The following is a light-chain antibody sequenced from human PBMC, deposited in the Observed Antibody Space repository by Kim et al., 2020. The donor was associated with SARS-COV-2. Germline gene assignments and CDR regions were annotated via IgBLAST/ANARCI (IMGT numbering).Light chain of an antibody. CDR2: GAS. CDR3: QQYDDLPFT. J-gene: IGKJ3*01. CDR1: HYFPNY. V-gene: IGKV1-33*01. Sequence: SVGYRGTITCQASHYFPNYLNWYQQKPEKAPKLLISGASNLEAGVPSRFGGSGSGRDFTFTISSLQPDDIATYYCQQYDDLPFTFGPGTKVDIK.